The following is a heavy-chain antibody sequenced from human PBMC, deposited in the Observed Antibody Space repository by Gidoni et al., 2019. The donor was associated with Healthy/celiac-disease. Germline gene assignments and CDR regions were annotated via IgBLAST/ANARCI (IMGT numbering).Heavy chain of an antibody. CDR1: GFTFSSYS. CDR2: ISSSSSYI. CDR3: ARDPGGSDAAYYYYYGMDV. V-gene: IGHV3-21*01. D-gene: IGHD3-10*01. Sequence: EVQLVESGGGLVKPGGSLRLSCAASGFTFSSYSINWVRQAPGKGLEWVASISSSSSYIYYADSVKGRFTISRDNAKNSLYLQMNSLRAEDTAVYYCARDPGGSDAAYYYYYGMDVWGQGTTVTVSS. J-gene: IGHJ6*02.